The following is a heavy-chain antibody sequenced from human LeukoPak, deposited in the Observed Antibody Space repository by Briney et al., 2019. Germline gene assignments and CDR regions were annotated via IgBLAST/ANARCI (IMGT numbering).Heavy chain of an antibody. V-gene: IGHV3-48*01. J-gene: IGHJ4*02. CDR2: ISSSSSTI. CDR3: ARAGLSSTSCYYY. Sequence: GGSLRLSCAASGFTFSSYSMNWVRQAPGKGLEWVSYISSSSSTIYYADSVKGRFTISRDNAKNPLYLQMNSLRAEDTAVYYCARAGLSSTSCYYYWGQGTLVTVSS. CDR1: GFTFSSYS. D-gene: IGHD2-2*01.